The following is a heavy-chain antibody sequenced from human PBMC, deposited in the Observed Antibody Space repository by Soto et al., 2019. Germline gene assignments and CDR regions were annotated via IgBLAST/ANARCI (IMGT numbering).Heavy chain of an antibody. CDR3: AGNREGELYYYYGMDV. V-gene: IGHV1-69*01. D-gene: IGHD3-16*01. CDR1: GGTFSSYA. CDR2: IIPIFGTA. J-gene: IGHJ6*02. Sequence: QVQLVQSGAEVKKPGSSVKVSCKASGGTFSSYAISWVRQAPGQGLEWMGGIIPIFGTANYAQKFQGRVTITADDSTSTAYMELSSLRSEDTAVYYCAGNREGELYYYYGMDVWGQGTTVTVSS.